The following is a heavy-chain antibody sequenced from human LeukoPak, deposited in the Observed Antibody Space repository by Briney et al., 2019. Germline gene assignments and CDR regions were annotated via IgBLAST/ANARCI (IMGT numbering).Heavy chain of an antibody. CDR2: ISNTGSYI. Sequence: GGSLRLSCAASGFTFSRYSMNWVRQAPGKGLAWVSSISNTGSYISYAEFVKGRFSISRDNAKNSLYLQMNSLRAEDTALYYCAKAPHYGSGSLFDYWGQGTLVTVSS. V-gene: IGHV3-21*04. CDR1: GFTFSRYS. J-gene: IGHJ4*02. D-gene: IGHD3-10*01. CDR3: AKAPHYGSGSLFDY.